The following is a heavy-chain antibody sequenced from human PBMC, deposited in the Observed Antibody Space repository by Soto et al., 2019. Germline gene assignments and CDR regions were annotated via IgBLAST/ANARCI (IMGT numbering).Heavy chain of an antibody. D-gene: IGHD6-6*01. CDR2: ISYDGSNK. Sequence: QVQLVESGGGVVQPGRSLRLSCAASGFTFSIYAMHWVRQAPGKGLEWVAVISYDGSNKYYADSVKGRFTISRDNSKNTLYLQMNSLRAEDTAVYYCARDRRYSSSSPYYYGMDVWGQGTTVTVSS. CDR1: GFTFSIYA. J-gene: IGHJ6*02. V-gene: IGHV3-30-3*01. CDR3: ARDRRYSSSSPYYYGMDV.